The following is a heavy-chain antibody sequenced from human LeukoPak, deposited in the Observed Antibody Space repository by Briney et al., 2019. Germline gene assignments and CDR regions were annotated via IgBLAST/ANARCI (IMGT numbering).Heavy chain of an antibody. Sequence: SETLSLTCTVSGGSICRAYWSWIRQPPEKGLEWIGYVSYRGTTNYNPSVESRVTISVDTSKNHFSLKLTSVTAADTAVYYCARGYPYGSNWSIFDLWGQGALVTVSS. CDR3: ARGYPYGSNWSIFDL. CDR2: VSYRGTT. CDR1: GGSICRAY. V-gene: IGHV4-59*01. D-gene: IGHD6-13*01. J-gene: IGHJ4*02.